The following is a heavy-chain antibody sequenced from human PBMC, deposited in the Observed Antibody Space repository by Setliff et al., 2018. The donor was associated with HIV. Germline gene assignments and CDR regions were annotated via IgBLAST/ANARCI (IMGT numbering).Heavy chain of an antibody. CDR2: INHGAYT. CDR3: ARSIVPVASGYYYFEY. V-gene: IGHV4-34*01. Sequence: SETLSLTCAVYGGSFSGYYWSWIRQPPGKGLEWIGEINHGAYTNYNSSLESRVTISVDTSKNQFSLKLSSVTAADTAVYYCARSIVPVASGYYYFEYWGQGTLVTVSS. CDR1: GGSFSGYY. J-gene: IGHJ4*02. D-gene: IGHD3-3*01.